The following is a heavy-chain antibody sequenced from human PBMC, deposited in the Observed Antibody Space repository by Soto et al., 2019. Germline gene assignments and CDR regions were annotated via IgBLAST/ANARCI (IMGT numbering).Heavy chain of an antibody. CDR2: IYWDDDE. Sequence: QITLKESGPPQVNPTQTLTLTCSFSGFSLNTDGEGVGWVRQPPEEALAWLALIYWDDDERYSPSLKPSLTITKDPSKNQVVLIMTNMDPVDTATYYCAHSRNLITEDAQVGDFDYWGQGTLVTVSS. D-gene: IGHD3-10*01. V-gene: IGHV2-5*02. CDR3: AHSRNLITEDAQVGDFDY. CDR1: GFSLNTDGEG. J-gene: IGHJ4*02.